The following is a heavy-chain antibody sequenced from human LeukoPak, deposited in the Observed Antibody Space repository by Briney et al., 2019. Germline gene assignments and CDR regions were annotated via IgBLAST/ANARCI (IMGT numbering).Heavy chain of an antibody. V-gene: IGHV3-33*06. D-gene: IGHD2-15*01. CDR2: IWYDGSNK. CDR1: GFTFSSYG. CDR3: AKDNRRYCSGGSCYSAFDY. J-gene: IGHJ4*02. Sequence: GGSLRLSCAASGFTFSSYGMHWVRQAPGKGLEWVAVIWYDGSNKHYADSVKGRFTISRDNSKNTLYLQMNSLRAEDTAVYYCAKDNRRYCSGGSCYSAFDYWGQGTLVTVSS.